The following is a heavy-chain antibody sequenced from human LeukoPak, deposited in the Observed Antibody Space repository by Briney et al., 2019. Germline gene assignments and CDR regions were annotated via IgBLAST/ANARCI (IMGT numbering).Heavy chain of an antibody. CDR1: GFTFSSYW. V-gene: IGHV3-48*02. J-gene: IGHJ4*02. CDR3: ARGGNTGFDY. Sequence: GGSLRLSCAASGFTFSSYWMHWVRQAPGKGLEWVSYISSSSNTIYYADSVKGRFTISRDNAKNSLYLQMNSLRDEDTAVYYCARGGNTGFDYWGQGTLVTVSS. D-gene: IGHD2-8*02. CDR2: ISSSSNTI.